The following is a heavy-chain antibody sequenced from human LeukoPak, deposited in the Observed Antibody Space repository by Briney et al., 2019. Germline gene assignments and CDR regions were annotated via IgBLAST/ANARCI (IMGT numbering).Heavy chain of an antibody. CDR2: IYYSGST. CDR3: ARGLKGRGDYYYYYYMDV. D-gene: IGHD3-10*01. V-gene: IGHV4-59*13. CDR1: GGPISRYY. Sequence: SDPLSLLCTVSGGPISRYYWSWMRHPPGKGLEWIGYIYYSGSTKYNPPLKSRVTISVDTSKNQFSLQLSSVTAADTAVYDCARGLKGRGDYYYYYYMDVWGKGTTVTISS. J-gene: IGHJ6*03.